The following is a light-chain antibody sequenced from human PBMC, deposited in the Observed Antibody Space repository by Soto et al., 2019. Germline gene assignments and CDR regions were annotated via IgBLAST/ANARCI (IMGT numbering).Light chain of an antibody. V-gene: IGLV2-23*02. J-gene: IGLJ2*01. CDR3: CSYAGSSTFVV. Sequence: QSALTQPASVSGSPGRSSTLSCTGTSGDVGSYNLVSWYQQHPGKAPQLMIYEVSKRPSGVSNRFSGSKSGNTASLTISGLQAEDEADYYCCSYAGSSTFVVFGGGTQLTVL. CDR2: EVS. CDR1: SGDVGSYNL.